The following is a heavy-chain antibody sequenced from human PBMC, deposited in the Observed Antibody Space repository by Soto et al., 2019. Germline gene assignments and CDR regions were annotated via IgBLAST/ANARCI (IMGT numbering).Heavy chain of an antibody. Sequence: QVQLVQSGAEVKKPGSSVKVSCKASGGTFSSYAISWVRQAPGQGLEWMGGIIPIFGTANYAQKFQGRVTITADESTSTAYMELSSLRSEDTAVSCCARRPNYSGNDWGGHNWFDPCGQGTLVTVSS. CDR1: GGTFSSYA. J-gene: IGHJ5*02. V-gene: IGHV1-69*01. CDR3: ARRPNYSGNDWGGHNWFDP. D-gene: IGHD5-12*01. CDR2: IIPIFGTA.